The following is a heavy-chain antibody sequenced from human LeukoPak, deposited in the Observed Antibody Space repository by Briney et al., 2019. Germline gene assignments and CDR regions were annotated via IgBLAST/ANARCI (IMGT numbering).Heavy chain of an antibody. CDR2: INHSGST. Sequence: PSETLSLTCAVYSGSFSGYYWSWIRQPPGKGLEWIGEINHSGSTNYNPSLKSRVTISVDTSKNQFSLKLSSVTAADTAVYYCARAWDTAMEFDYWGQGTLVTVSS. J-gene: IGHJ4*02. D-gene: IGHD5-18*01. CDR1: SGSFSGYY. V-gene: IGHV4-34*01. CDR3: ARAWDTAMEFDY.